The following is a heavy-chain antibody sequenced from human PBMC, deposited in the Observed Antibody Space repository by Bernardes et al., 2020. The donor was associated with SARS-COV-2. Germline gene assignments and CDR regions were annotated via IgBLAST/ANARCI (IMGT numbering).Heavy chain of an antibody. Sequence: GGSLRLSRAASGFTFSSYWMSWVRQAPGKGLEWVANIKQDGSEKYYVDSVKGRFTISRDNAKNSLYLQMNSLRAEDTAVYYCARDGWSDPALYYFDYWGQGTLVTGSS. J-gene: IGHJ4*02. CDR1: GFTFSSYW. CDR2: IKQDGSEK. V-gene: IGHV3-7*04. CDR3: ARDGWSDPALYYFDY. D-gene: IGHD6-19*01.